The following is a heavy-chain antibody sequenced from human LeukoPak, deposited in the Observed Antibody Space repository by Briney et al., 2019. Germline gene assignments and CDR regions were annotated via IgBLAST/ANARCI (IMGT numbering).Heavy chain of an antibody. J-gene: IGHJ4*02. V-gene: IGHV4-34*01. CDR2: INHSGST. CDR1: GGSFSGYY. D-gene: IGHD6-6*01. CDR3: AENMYSSSS. Sequence: PSETLSLTCAVYGGSFSGYYWSWIRLPPGKGLEWIGEINHSGSTNYNPSLKSRATISVDTSKNQFSLKLSSVTAADTAVYYCAENMYSSSSWGQGTLVTVSS.